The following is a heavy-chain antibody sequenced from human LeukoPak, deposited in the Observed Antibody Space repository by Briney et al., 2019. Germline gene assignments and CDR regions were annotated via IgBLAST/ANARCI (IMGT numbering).Heavy chain of an antibody. D-gene: IGHD3-22*01. V-gene: IGHV4-4*07. CDR1: GGSISSDS. Sequence: PSETLSLTCTVSGGSISSDSRSWIRQPAGKGLEWIGRIYSTGSTNYNPSLKSRVTMSVDTAKNQFSLKLSSVTAADTAVYYCARVDYYDSSGYPRGDAFDIWGQGTMVTVSS. CDR2: IYSTGST. CDR3: ARVDYYDSSGYPRGDAFDI. J-gene: IGHJ3*02.